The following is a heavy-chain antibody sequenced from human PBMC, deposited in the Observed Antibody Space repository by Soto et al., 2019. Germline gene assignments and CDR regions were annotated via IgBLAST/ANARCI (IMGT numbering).Heavy chain of an antibody. V-gene: IGHV1-2*02. Sequence: QVQLVQSGAEVKKPGASVKVSCKASGYTFTGYYMHWVRQAPGQGLEWMGWINPTSGGTNYAQKFQGRVTMTRDTSISTAYMELSRLRSDDTAVYYCAREGSLGWFDHWGQGTLVTVSS. CDR1: GYTFTGYY. CDR2: INPTSGGT. CDR3: AREGSLGWFDH. J-gene: IGHJ5*02. D-gene: IGHD1-26*01.